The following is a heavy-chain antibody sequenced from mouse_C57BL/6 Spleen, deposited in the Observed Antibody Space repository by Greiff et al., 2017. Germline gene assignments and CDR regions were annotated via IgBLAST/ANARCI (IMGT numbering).Heavy chain of an antibody. J-gene: IGHJ1*03. CDR3: ARGKDYYGSSYWYFDV. CDR2: IDPNSGGT. Sequence: QVHVKQPGAELVKPGASVKLSCKASGYTFTSYWMHWVKQRPGRGLEWIGSIDPNSGGTKYNEKFKSKATLTVDKPSSTAYMQLSSLTSEDSAVYYCARGKDYYGSSYWYFDVWGTGTTVTVSS. CDR1: GYTFTSYW. V-gene: IGHV1-72*01. D-gene: IGHD1-1*01.